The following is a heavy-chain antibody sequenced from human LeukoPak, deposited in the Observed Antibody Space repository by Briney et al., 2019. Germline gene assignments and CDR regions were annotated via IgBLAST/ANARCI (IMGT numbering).Heavy chain of an antibody. CDR3: ARGPTTYCGGDCFSYWFDP. CDR2: INHSGST. CDR1: GGSFSGYY. Sequence: SETLSLTCAVYGGSFSGYYWSWIRQPPGKGLEWIGEINHSGSTNYNPSLKSRVTISVDTSKNQFSLKLSSVTAADTAVYYCARGPTTYCGGDCFSYWFDPWGQGTLVTVSS. J-gene: IGHJ5*02. D-gene: IGHD2-21*02. V-gene: IGHV4-34*01.